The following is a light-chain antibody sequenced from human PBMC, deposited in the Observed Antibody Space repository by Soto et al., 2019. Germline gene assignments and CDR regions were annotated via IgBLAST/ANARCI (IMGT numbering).Light chain of an antibody. Sequence: QSALTQPASMSGSPGQSITISCTGTSSDIGDYDYVSWYQQHPGKAPKLMIYDVSDRPSGVSNRFSGSKSGNTASLTISGLQADDEADYYCTSYASTSTWVFGGGTKLTVL. J-gene: IGLJ3*02. V-gene: IGLV2-14*03. CDR3: TSYASTSTWV. CDR2: DVS. CDR1: SSDIGDYDY.